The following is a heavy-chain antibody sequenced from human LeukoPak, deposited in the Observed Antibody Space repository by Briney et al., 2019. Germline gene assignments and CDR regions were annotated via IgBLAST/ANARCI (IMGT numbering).Heavy chain of an antibody. CDR3: AKGVGEFGFRFDS. J-gene: IGHJ4*02. CDR2: ISGGGGST. Sequence: GGSRRLPCEVSGFTFSSHAMGWVRQAPGEGLEWVPVISGGGGSTYYADSLKGRFTISRDNSKNTLYLQMNSLTAADTAVYYCAKGVGEFGFRFDSWGQGTLVTVSS. D-gene: IGHD3-16*01. CDR1: GFTFSSHA. V-gene: IGHV3-23*01.